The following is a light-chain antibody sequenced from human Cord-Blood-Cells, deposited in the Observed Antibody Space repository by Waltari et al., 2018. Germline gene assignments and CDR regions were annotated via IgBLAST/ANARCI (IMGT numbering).Light chain of an antibody. V-gene: IGKV4-1*01. CDR2: WAS. CDR1: QSVLYSSNNKNY. CDR3: QQYYSTRIT. J-gene: IGKJ3*01. Sequence: DIVMTQSPDSLAVSLGERATINCKSSQSVLYSSNNKNYLAWYQQKPGQPPKLLIYWASTRESGVPDRFSGSGSGTDFTLTISSLQAEDVAFYYCQQYYSTRITFGPETKVDIK.